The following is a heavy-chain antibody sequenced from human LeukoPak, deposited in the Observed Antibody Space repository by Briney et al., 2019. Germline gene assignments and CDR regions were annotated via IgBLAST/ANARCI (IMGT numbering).Heavy chain of an antibody. Sequence: GGSLRLSCAASGFTFSSYWMSWVRQAPAKGLEWVANIKQDGSEKYYVDSVKGRFTISRDNAKNSLYLQMNSLRAEDTAVYYCARDHYSSGWTPYYYYGMDVWGQGTTVTVSS. V-gene: IGHV3-7*01. D-gene: IGHD6-19*01. J-gene: IGHJ6*02. CDR3: ARDHYSSGWTPYYYYGMDV. CDR2: IKQDGSEK. CDR1: GFTFSSYW.